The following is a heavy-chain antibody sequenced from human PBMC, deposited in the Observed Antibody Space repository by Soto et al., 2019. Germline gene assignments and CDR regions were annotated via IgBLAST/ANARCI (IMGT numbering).Heavy chain of an antibody. CDR2: IYYTGST. CDR3: ARITRSPNSGYFDY. V-gene: IGHV4-59*01. J-gene: IGHJ4*02. CDR1: GESMSTYY. Sequence: SETLSLTCTVSGESMSTYYWSWIRQPPGEGLEWIGYIYYTGSTNYNPSLKSRVTVSIDTSKNQFSLILSSVTAADTAVYYCARITRSPNSGYFDYWGQGALVTVSS. D-gene: IGHD7-27*01.